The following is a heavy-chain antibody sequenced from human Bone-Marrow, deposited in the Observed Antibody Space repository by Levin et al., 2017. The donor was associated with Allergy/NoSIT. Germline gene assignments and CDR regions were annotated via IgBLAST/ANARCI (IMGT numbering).Heavy chain of an antibody. D-gene: IGHD3-22*01. J-gene: IGHJ1*01. CDR3: ATQLRDDSGYYPPQYFHH. Sequence: PGGSLRLSCVDPGFTSSRFWMNWVRQAPGKGLEWLANIQQDGSEKFYADSVKGRFTISRDNAKKLVYLQVNSLTAEDTAVYYCATQLRDDSGYYPPQYFHHWGQGTLVTVSS. CDR1: GFTSSRFW. V-gene: IGHV3-7*01. CDR2: IQQDGSEK.